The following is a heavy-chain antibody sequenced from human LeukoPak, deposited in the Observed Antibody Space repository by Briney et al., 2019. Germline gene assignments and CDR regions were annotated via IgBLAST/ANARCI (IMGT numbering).Heavy chain of an antibody. V-gene: IGHV3-21*01. CDR3: AREHLKGFDY. J-gene: IGHJ4*02. Sequence: GGSLRLSCAASGFTFSYYSMNWVRQAPGKGLEWVSSIRSSSSYIYYADSVKGRLTISRDSAKNALYLQMNSLRAEDTAVCYCAREHLKGFDYWGQGTLVTVSS. CDR2: IRSSSSYI. CDR1: GFTFSYYS.